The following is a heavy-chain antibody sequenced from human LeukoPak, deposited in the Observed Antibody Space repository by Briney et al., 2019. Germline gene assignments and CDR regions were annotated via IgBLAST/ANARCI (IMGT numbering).Heavy chain of an antibody. D-gene: IGHD1-14*01. V-gene: IGHV1-46*01. J-gene: IGHJ6*03. Sequence: ASVKVSCKASGYTFTSYYMHWVRQAPGQGLEWMGIINPSSGSPSYAQKFHGRVTMTRDTSTSTVYMDLSSLRSEDTAVYYCVRGGGTYNYYYYMDVWGKGTTVTVSS. CDR1: GYTFTSYY. CDR3: VRGGGTYNYYYYMDV. CDR2: INPSSGSP.